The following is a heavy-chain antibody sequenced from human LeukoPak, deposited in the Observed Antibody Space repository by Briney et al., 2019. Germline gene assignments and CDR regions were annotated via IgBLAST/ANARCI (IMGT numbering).Heavy chain of an antibody. Sequence: GGSLRLSCAASGFTVISSYMTWVRQAPGKELEWVSVIYSGDSTYYADSVKGRFTISRDNSKNTLYLQMNSLTAEDTAVYYCAKGTTLLPDFDYWGQGTLVTVSS. CDR1: GFTVISSY. D-gene: IGHD3-22*01. J-gene: IGHJ4*02. CDR3: AKGTTLLPDFDY. V-gene: IGHV3-66*01. CDR2: IYSGDST.